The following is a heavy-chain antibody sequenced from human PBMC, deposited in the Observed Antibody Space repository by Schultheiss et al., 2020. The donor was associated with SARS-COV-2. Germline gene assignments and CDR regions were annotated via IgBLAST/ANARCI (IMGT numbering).Heavy chain of an antibody. CDR1: GFTFSSYD. J-gene: IGHJ3*02. CDR2: IKSKTDGGTT. D-gene: IGHD2-15*01. V-gene: IGHV3-15*01. Sequence: SCAASGFTFSSYDMHWVRQAPGKGLEWVGRIKSKTDGGTTDYAAPVKGRFTISRDDSKNTLYLQMNSLKTEDTAVYYCTTILRDAFDIWGQGTMVTVSS. CDR3: TTILRDAFDI.